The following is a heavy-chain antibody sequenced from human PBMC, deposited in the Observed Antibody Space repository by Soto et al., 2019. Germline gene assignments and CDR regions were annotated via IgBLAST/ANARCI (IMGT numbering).Heavy chain of an antibody. CDR1: GGSISSGGYS. D-gene: IGHD3-9*01. Sequence: PSETLSLTCAVSGGSISSGGYSWSWIRQPPGKGLEWIGYIYHSGSTYYNPSLKSRVTISVDRSKNQFSLKLSSVTAADTAVYYCARGYDILTGPLDYWGPGTLV. CDR3: ARGYDILTGPLDY. V-gene: IGHV4-30-2*01. J-gene: IGHJ4*02. CDR2: IYHSGST.